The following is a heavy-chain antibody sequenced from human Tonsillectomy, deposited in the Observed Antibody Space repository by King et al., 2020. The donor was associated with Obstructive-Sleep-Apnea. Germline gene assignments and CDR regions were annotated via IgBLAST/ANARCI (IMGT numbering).Heavy chain of an antibody. Sequence: QLQESGPGLVKPSETLSLTCTVSGGSISSSSYYWGWICQPPGKRLGWIGSINYSGSTYYNPSPTSRVTISVDTSKNKYTLRLSSVTAADTAVYYCARDLGEYYYDSSGYPYAFDIWGQGTMVTVSS. V-gene: IGHV4-39*06. CDR2: INYSGST. CDR3: ARDLGEYYYDSSGYPYAFDI. CDR1: GGSISSSSYY. D-gene: IGHD3-22*01. J-gene: IGHJ3*02.